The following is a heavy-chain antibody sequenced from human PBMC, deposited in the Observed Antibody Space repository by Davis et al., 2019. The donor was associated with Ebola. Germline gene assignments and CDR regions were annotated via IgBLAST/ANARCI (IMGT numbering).Heavy chain of an antibody. CDR3: ARDSSGMAY. CDR2: ISSSSSTM. J-gene: IGHJ4*02. CDR1: GFTFSSYS. V-gene: IGHV3-48*02. D-gene: IGHD6-19*01. Sequence: GESLKISCAASGFTFSSYSMNWVRQAPGKGLEWVSYISSSSSTMYYADSVKGRFTISRDNAKNSLYLQMNNLRDEDTAVFYCARDSSGMAYWGQGTLVTVSS.